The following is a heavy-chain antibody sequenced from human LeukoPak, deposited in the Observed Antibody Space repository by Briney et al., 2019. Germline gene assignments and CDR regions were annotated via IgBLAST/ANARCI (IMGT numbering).Heavy chain of an antibody. J-gene: IGHJ6*02. CDR2: INPDSGDT. CDR1: EYTFSVYH. Sequence: ASVKVSCKASEYTFSVYHIHWVRQAPGQGLEWMAWINPDSGDTNYAQKFQGRVTMTRDTSISTAYMEVSSLRSDDTAVYYCARDLYYDSSGYSDYGMDVWGQGTTVTVSS. CDR3: ARDLYYDSSGYSDYGMDV. D-gene: IGHD3-22*01. V-gene: IGHV1-2*02.